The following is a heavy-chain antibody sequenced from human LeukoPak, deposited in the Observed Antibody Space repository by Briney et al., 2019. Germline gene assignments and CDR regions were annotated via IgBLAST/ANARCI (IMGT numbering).Heavy chain of an antibody. D-gene: IGHD6-13*01. V-gene: IGHV4-39*01. CDR2: VFYSGST. J-gene: IGHJ4*02. Sequence: SETLSLTCTVSGGSISSTTYYWGWIRQPPGKGLEWIGTVFYSGSTYYNPSLKSRVTISVGTSKNQFSLKLSSVTAADTAVYYCAKGIRDGHYFDYWGQGTLVTVSS. CDR3: AKGIRDGHYFDY. CDR1: GGSISSTTYY.